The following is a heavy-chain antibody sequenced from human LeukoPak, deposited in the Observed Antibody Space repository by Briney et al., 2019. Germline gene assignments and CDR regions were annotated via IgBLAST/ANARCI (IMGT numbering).Heavy chain of an antibody. J-gene: IGHJ3*02. CDR3: ARGIVIFTNDAFDI. CDR2: IYDNGIP. D-gene: IGHD2-21*01. Sequence: SETLSLTCTVSGGSLTSHYWSWTQQPPGKALEWIGYIYDNGIPNYNPSLKSRVTMSVDTSNNQFSLKLSSVTAADTAVYYCARGIVIFTNDAFDIWAQGTMVTVSS. CDR1: GGSLTSHY. V-gene: IGHV4-59*11.